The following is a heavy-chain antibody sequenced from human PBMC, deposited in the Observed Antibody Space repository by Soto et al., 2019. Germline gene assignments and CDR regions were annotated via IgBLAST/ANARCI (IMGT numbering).Heavy chain of an antibody. CDR1: GYTFTDYY. J-gene: IGHJ6*02. CDR3: ARAFTMTTVVKSPSDYYYYGMDV. Sequence: GASVKVSCKTSGYTFTDYYINWVRQAPGQGLEWLGRAIPNSGYRNSPQKFKARLTMTWDTSVTTAYMELSSLRSEDTAVYYCARAFTMTTVVKSPSDYYYYGMDVWGQGTTVTVSS. D-gene: IGHD4-17*01. CDR2: AIPNSGYR. V-gene: IGHV1-2*06.